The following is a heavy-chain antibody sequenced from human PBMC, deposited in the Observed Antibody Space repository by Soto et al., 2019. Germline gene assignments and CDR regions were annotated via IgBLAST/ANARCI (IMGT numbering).Heavy chain of an antibody. V-gene: IGHV1-18*01. J-gene: IGHJ4*02. CDR3: AAHHLRLRYFDWFPTGY. CDR2: ISAYNGNT. D-gene: IGHD3-9*01. CDR1: GYTFTSYG. Sequence: GAPVKVSCKASGYTFTSYGISWVRQAPGQGLEWMGWISAYNGNTNYAQKLQGRVTMTTDTSTSTAYMELRSLRSDDTAVYYCAAHHLRLRYFDWFPTGYWGQGTLVTVSS.